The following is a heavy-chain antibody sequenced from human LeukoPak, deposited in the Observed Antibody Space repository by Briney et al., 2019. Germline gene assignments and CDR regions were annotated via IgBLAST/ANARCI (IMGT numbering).Heavy chain of an antibody. CDR3: ARDSGGGYYYGSSDYYAEYFQH. CDR2: INPKSGGT. J-gene: IGHJ1*01. V-gene: IGHV1-2*02. Sequence: GASVKVSCTTSGYTFTGYYMHVVRQAPGQGLEWMGWINPKSGGTNYAQKFQGRVTVTRDTSISTVYMELSRLRSDDTAMYYCARDSGGGYYYGSSDYYAEYFQHWGQGTLVTVSS. CDR1: GYTFTGYY. D-gene: IGHD3-22*01.